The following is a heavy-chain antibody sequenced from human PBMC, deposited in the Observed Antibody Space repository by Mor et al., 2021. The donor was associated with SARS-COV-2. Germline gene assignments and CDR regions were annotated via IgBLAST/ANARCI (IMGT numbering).Heavy chain of an antibody. J-gene: IGHJ5*01. V-gene: IGHV4-34*01. Sequence: GLEWIGEINHSGSAKYNPSLKSRVTMSVDTSKNQFSLKLNSVTAADTAVYYCASSVLRFLEWMDDSWGQGTLVTVSS. CDR3: ASSVLRFLEWMDDS. CDR2: INHSGSA. D-gene: IGHD3-3*01.